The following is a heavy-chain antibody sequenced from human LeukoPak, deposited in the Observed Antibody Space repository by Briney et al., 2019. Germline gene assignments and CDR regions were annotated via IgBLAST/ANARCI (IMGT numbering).Heavy chain of an antibody. CDR3: AREIMVRGVIIPFDY. CDR2: ISYDGSNK. D-gene: IGHD3-10*01. J-gene: IGHJ4*02. Sequence: GRSLRLSCAASGFTFSSYAMHWVRQAPGKGLEWVAVISYDGSNKYYADSVKGRFTISRDNAKNSLYLQMNSLRAEDTAVYYCAREIMVRGVIIPFDYWGQGTLVTVSS. V-gene: IGHV3-30-3*01. CDR1: GFTFSSYA.